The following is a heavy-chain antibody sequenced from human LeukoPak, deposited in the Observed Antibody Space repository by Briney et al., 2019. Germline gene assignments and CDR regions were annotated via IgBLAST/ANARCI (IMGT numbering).Heavy chain of an antibody. V-gene: IGHV4-59*01. Sequence: PSETLSLTCTVPGGSISSYYWSWIRQPPGKGLEWIGYIDYSGSTKYNPSLKSRVTISIDTSKNQFSLKLRSVTAADTAVYYCARDIWAENWYYPWGQGTLVTVSS. D-gene: IGHD2-21*01. J-gene: IGHJ5*02. CDR1: GGSISSYY. CDR3: ARDIWAENWYYP. CDR2: IDYSGST.